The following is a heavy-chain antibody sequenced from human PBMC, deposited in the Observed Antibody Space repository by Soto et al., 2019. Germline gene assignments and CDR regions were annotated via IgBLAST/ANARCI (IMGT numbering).Heavy chain of an antibody. CDR2: IYDNGGA. CDR3: AGWYNPAHRLGWFDP. Sequence: SETLSLTCTVSGDSISSGGYYWSWIRQHPGKGLEWIGYIYDNGGAYYSPSLKGRVVISVDRSENQFSLRLSSVTAADTAMYYCAGWYNPAHRLGWFDPWGQGTLVTVSS. V-gene: IGHV4-31*03. J-gene: IGHJ5*02. D-gene: IGHD1-1*01. CDR1: GDSISSGGYY.